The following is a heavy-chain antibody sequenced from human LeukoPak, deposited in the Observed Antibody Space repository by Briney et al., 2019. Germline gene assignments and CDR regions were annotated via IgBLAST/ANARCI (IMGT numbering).Heavy chain of an antibody. CDR1: GDTFSDYA. CDR3: ARVPQGGSNPNWFDP. CDR2: IVPILRLA. V-gene: IGHV1-69*04. Sequence: SVKVSCKASGDTFSDYAISWVRQAPGPGLEWMGRIVPILRLANYAQKFQGRVTITADRSTSTVYMELSSLRSEDTAVYYCARVPQGGSNPNWFDPWGQGTLVTVSS. J-gene: IGHJ5*02. D-gene: IGHD2-15*01.